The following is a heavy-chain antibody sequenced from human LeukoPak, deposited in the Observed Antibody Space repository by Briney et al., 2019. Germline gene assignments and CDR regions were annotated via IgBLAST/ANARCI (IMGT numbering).Heavy chain of an antibody. CDR1: GYTLTELS. CDR3: ATDSPLP. CDR2: FDPEDGET. Sequence: ASVKVSCKVFGSGYTLTELSMHWVRQAPGKGLEWMGGFDPEDGETLYAQKFQGRVTMTEDTSTDTAYMELSSLRSEDTAMYYCATDSPLPWGQGTLVTVSS. V-gene: IGHV1-24*01. J-gene: IGHJ5*02.